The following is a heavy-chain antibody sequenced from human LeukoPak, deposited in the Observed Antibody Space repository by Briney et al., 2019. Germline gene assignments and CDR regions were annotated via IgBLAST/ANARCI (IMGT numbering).Heavy chain of an antibody. Sequence: GGSLRLSCAASGFTFSSYAMHWVRQAPGKGLEYVSAISSNGGSTYYANSVKGRFTISRDNSKNTLYLQMNSLRAEDTAVYYCAAAGAMDVWGKGTTVTVSS. CDR2: ISSNGGST. J-gene: IGHJ6*03. D-gene: IGHD6-25*01. CDR1: GFTFSSYA. V-gene: IGHV3-64*01. CDR3: AAAGAMDV.